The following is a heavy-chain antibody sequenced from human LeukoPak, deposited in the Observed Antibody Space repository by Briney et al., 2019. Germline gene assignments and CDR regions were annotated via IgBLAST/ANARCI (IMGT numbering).Heavy chain of an antibody. CDR1: GGSISSSNW. CDR2: ICHSGST. V-gene: IGHV4-4*02. CDR3: ASGYCSGGSCYSYFAY. J-gene: IGHJ4*02. D-gene: IGHD2-15*01. Sequence: SETLFLTCAVSGGSISSSNWWSWVRQPPGKGVEGIGEICHSGSTNYNPSLKSRVTISVDKSKNQFSLKLSSVSAADTAVYYCASGYCSGGSCYSYFAYWGQGTLVTV.